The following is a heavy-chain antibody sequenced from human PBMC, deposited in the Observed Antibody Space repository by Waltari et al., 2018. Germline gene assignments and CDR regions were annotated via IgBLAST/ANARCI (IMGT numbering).Heavy chain of an antibody. CDR3: ARDPGEEYDAFDI. CDR2: IYSGGST. J-gene: IGHJ3*02. Sequence: EVQLVESGGGLIQPGGSLRLSCAASGFTVSSNYMSWVRQAPGKGLEGGSVIYSGGSTYYADAVKGRFTISRDNSKNTLYLQMNSLRAEDTAVYYCARDPGEEYDAFDIWGQGTMVTVSS. CDR1: GFTVSSNY. V-gene: IGHV3-53*01. D-gene: IGHD7-27*01.